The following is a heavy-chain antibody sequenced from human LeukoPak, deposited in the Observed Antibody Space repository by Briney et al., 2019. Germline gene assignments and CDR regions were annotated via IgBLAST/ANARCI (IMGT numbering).Heavy chain of an antibody. J-gene: IGHJ4*02. CDR1: GFTFGNYA. Sequence: PGGSLRLSCAASGFTFGNYAMNWVRQAPGKGLEWVSSISGGGETTYYADSAKGRFTISRDNSQNTLYLQMNSLRAEDTAVYYCARDYADYVGYFFFDYWGQGTLVTVSS. CDR3: ARDYADYVGYFFFDY. V-gene: IGHV3-23*01. CDR2: ISGGGETT. D-gene: IGHD4-17*01.